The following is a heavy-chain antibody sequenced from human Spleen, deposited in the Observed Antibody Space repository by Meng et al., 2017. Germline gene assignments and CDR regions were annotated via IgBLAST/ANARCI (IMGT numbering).Heavy chain of an antibody. V-gene: IGHV3-74*01. D-gene: IGHD3-16*01. CDR3: ARWAVLRYFYGMDV. J-gene: IGHJ6*02. CDR1: GFTFSGHW. CDR2: INTDGSTT. Sequence: GESLKISCAASGFTFSGHWMHWVRQAPGKGLVWVSRINTDGSTTTYADSVKGRFTISRDTAENSLSLQMNRLRVEDTAIYFCARWAVLRYFYGMDVWGQGTTVTVSS.